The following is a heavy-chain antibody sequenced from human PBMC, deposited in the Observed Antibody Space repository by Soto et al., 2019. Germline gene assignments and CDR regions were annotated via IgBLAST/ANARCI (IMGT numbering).Heavy chain of an antibody. J-gene: IGHJ6*02. Sequence: QVQLVESGGGVVQPGRSLRLSCAASGFTFSSYGMHWVRQAPGKGLEWVAVISYDGSNKYYADSVKGRFTISRDNSKNTLYLQMNSLRAEDTAVYYCAKDFGLDGDYYYGMDVWGQGTTVTVSS. CDR3: AKDFGLDGDYYYGMDV. CDR1: GFTFSSYG. D-gene: IGHD3-3*01. V-gene: IGHV3-30*18. CDR2: ISYDGSNK.